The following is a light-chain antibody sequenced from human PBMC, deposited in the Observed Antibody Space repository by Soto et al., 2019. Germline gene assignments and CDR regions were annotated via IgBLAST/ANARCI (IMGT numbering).Light chain of an antibody. Sequence: QSVLTQPPSASGTPGQRVTISCSGSSSNIGGNTVKWYQQLPGTAPKLLIYSNNQRPSGVPDRFSGSKSGTSASLAISGLQSEDEADYYCATWDDSLSGVIFGGGTKLTVL. J-gene: IGLJ2*01. CDR3: ATWDDSLSGVI. CDR1: SSNIGGNT. V-gene: IGLV1-44*01. CDR2: SNN.